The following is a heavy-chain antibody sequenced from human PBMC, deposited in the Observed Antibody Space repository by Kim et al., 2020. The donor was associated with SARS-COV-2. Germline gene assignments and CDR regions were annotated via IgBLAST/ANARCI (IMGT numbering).Heavy chain of an antibody. J-gene: IGHJ4*02. CDR3: ARDYRGSYDY. Sequence: GGSLRLSCAASGFTFSSNWMTWVRQAPGKGLEWVAHILQDGSEKYYVDSVKGRFTISRDNAKNSLYLQMNSLRAEDTAVYFCARDYRGSYDYWGQGTLVT. D-gene: IGHD4-4*01. V-gene: IGHV3-7*03. CDR2: ILQDGSEK. CDR1: GFTFSSNW.